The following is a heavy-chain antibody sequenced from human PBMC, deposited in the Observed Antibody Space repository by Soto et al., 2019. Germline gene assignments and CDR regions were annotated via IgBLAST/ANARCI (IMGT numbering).Heavy chain of an antibody. CDR2: ISCSGDNT. D-gene: IGHD1-26*01. CDR3: GKDLKLGGGNFIDQ. Sequence: EVQLLQSGGGLVQPGGSLRLSCAASGFAFRTYAMSWVRQAPGKGLEWVSAISCSGDNTYYTDPVKGRFTISRDNSENTLHLQMNSLRPEDTVRSYCGKDLKLGGGNFIDQWGQGTMETASS. V-gene: IGHV3-23*01. J-gene: IGHJ4*02. CDR1: GFAFRTYA.